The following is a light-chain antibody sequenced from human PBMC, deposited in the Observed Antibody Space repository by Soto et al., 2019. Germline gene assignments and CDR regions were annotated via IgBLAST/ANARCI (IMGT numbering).Light chain of an antibody. CDR3: CSYGGYYNYV. V-gene: IGLV2-11*01. Sequence: QSALTRPRSVSGSPGQSVTISCTGTSTDVGGYNYVSWYQQHPGKAPKVMIYDVSKRPSGVPDRFSGSKSGNTASLTISGLQAEDEADYYCCSYGGYYNYVFGTGTKLTVL. J-gene: IGLJ1*01. CDR2: DVS. CDR1: STDVGGYNY.